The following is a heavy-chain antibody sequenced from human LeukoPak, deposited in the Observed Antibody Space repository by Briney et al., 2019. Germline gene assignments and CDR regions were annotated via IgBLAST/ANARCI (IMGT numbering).Heavy chain of an antibody. J-gene: IGHJ5*02. CDR3: ARGLGVAASNWFDP. V-gene: IGHV1-8*01. Sequence: ASVKVSCKAAGYIFSSHDINWVRQATGQGLEWMGWMNPNSGNTGYAQKFQGRVTMTKNTSIGTAYLELSSLKSDDTAVYYCARGLGVAASNWFDPWGQGTLVTVSS. CDR2: MNPNSGNT. CDR1: GYIFSSHD. D-gene: IGHD2-15*01.